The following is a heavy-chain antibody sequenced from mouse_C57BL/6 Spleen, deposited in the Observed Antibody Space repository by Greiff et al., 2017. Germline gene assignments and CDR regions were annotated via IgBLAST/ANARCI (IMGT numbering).Heavy chain of an antibody. CDR3: ASPERAY. CDR2: FDPEDGET. Sequence: VQLKQSGAELVKPGASVKFSCKASGFNFIDYYMPWVKQRTEQGLEWIGRFDPEDGETKYAPKFQGKATITADTSSNTAYLQHSSLTSEGAGVYYGASPERAYWGQGTMVTVSA. V-gene: IGHV14-2*01. CDR1: GFNFIDYY. J-gene: IGHJ3*01.